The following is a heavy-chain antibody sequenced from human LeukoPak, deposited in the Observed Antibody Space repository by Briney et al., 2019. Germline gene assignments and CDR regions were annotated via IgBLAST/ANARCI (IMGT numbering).Heavy chain of an antibody. V-gene: IGHV1-2*02. Sequence: APGXGVXWMGWINPNSGGTNYAQKFQGRVTMTRETSISTEYMEVSRVRCGERAVYYCAIAGVVAPTRCWFDPWGQGTLVTVSS. J-gene: IGHJ5*02. CDR2: INPNSGGT. D-gene: IGHD3-10*01. CDR3: AIAGVVAPTRCWFDP.